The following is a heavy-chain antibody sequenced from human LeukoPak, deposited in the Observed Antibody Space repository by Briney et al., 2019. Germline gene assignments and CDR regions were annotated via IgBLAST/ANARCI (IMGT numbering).Heavy chain of an antibody. CDR2: TDRGVGSTNT. D-gene: IGHD1-26*01. Sequence: GGSLRLSCAASGFTLSIYDMSWVRQAPGKGLECVSATDRGVGSTNTYYADSAKGRFTISRDNSMNTIYLQMNNLRVDDTAVYYCAKDRRIVHRGYFDYWGQGTLVTVSS. CDR1: GFTLSIYD. V-gene: IGHV3-23*01. J-gene: IGHJ4*02. CDR3: AKDRRIVHRGYFDY.